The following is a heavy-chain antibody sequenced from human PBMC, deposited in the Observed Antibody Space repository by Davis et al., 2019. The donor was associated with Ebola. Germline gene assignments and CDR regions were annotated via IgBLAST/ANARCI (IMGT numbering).Heavy chain of an antibody. CDR1: GFTFSSYA. J-gene: IGHJ6*04. CDR2: ISGSGGST. CDR3: AKDGYSSSWEPSYYGMDV. V-gene: IGHV3-23*01. D-gene: IGHD6-13*01. Sequence: PGGSLRLSCAASGFTFSSYAMSWVRQAPGKGLEWVSAISGSGGSTYYADSVKGRFTISRDNSKNTLYLQMNSLRAEDTAVYYCAKDGYSSSWEPSYYGMDVWGKGTTVTVSS.